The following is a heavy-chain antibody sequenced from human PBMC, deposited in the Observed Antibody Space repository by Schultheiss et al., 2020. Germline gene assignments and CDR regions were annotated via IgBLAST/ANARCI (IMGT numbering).Heavy chain of an antibody. CDR3: AKPSYAASRFDY. CDR1: GFTFINYW. CDR2: ISGDGTTT. J-gene: IGHJ4*02. V-gene: IGHV3-74*01. Sequence: GGSLRLSCAASGFTFINYWMYWVRQAPGKGLVWVSRISGDGTTTTYADSVKGRFTISRDNAKNTLYLQLNSLRADDSAVYYCAKPSYAASRFDYWGQGTLVTVSS. D-gene: IGHD2-2*01.